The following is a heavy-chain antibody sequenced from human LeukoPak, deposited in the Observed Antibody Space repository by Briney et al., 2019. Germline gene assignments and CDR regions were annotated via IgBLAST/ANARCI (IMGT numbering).Heavy chain of an antibody. Sequence: AASVKVSCKASGYTFTSYGISWVRQAPGQGLEWMGWISAYNGNTNYAQKLQGRVTMTTDTSTSTAYMELRSLRSDDTAVYYCVSSRSSTSRSNWFDPWGQGTLVTVSP. CDR2: ISAYNGNT. V-gene: IGHV1-18*01. CDR1: GYTFTSYG. CDR3: VSSRSSTSRSNWFDP. D-gene: IGHD2-2*01. J-gene: IGHJ5*02.